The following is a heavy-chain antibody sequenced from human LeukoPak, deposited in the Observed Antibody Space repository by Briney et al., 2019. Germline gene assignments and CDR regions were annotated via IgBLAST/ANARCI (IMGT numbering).Heavy chain of an antibody. CDR2: ISGSSSSI. CDR1: ESTFSTYS. Sequence: PGGSLRLSCEASESTFSTYSINWVRQAPGKGLEWVSSISGSSSSIYYKESVRGRFTISRDNSKNSVYLQMNSLRAEDTAVYYCARFVANWNPGGMDVWGQGTTVTVSS. CDR3: ARFVANWNPGGMDV. D-gene: IGHD1-20*01. J-gene: IGHJ6*02. V-gene: IGHV3-21*01.